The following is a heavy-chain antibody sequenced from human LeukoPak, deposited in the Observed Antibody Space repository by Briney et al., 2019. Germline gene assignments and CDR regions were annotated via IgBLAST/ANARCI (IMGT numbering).Heavy chain of an antibody. CDR3: ARDSVRGGRYGMDV. J-gene: IGHJ6*02. Sequence: GGSLRLSCAASGFTFSSNSMNWVRQTPGKGLEWVSSISSSSSYIHYADSVKGRFTISRDNAKNSLYLQMNSLRAEDTAVYYCARDSVRGGRYGMDVWGQGTTVTVSS. CDR2: ISSSSSYI. V-gene: IGHV3-21*01. D-gene: IGHD3-10*01. CDR1: GFTFSSNS.